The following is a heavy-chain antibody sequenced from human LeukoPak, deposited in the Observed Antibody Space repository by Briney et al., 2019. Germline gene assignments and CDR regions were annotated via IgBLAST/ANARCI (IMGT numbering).Heavy chain of an antibody. CDR2: ISGSGGST. D-gene: IGHD3-16*01. CDR3: AKDSEAGGFDY. V-gene: IGHV3-23*01. CDR1: GFTFSSYW. J-gene: IGHJ4*02. Sequence: GGSLRLSCAASGFTFSSYWMSWVRQAPGKGLERVSAISGSGGSTYYADSVKGRFTISRDNSKNTLYLQMNSLRAEDTAVYYCAKDSEAGGFDYGGQGPLVTVSS.